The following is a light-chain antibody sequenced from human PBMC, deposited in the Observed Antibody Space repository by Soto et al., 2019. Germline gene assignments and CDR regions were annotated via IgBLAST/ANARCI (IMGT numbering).Light chain of an antibody. CDR2: DAS. CDR1: QDISNY. Sequence: DIQMTQSPSSLSASVGDRVTITCQASQDISNYLNWYQQKPGKAPKLLIYDASNLQTGVPSRFSGSGSGTDFTFTISGLLPEDIATYYCQQFYYLPYSVGQGTKLEI. J-gene: IGKJ2*01. CDR3: QQFYYLPYS. V-gene: IGKV1-33*01.